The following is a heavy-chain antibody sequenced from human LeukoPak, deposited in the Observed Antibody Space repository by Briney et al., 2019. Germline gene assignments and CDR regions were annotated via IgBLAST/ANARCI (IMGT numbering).Heavy chain of an antibody. V-gene: IGHV3-7*01. Sequence: PGGSLRLSCAASGFTFSSYWMSWVRQAPGKGLEWVANIKQDGSEKYYVDSVKGRFTISRDNAKNSLYLQTNSLRAEDTAVYYCARDGPYCSGGSCYSDYWGQGTLVTVSS. CDR2: IKQDGSEK. J-gene: IGHJ4*02. CDR3: ARDGPYCSGGSCYSDY. D-gene: IGHD2-15*01. CDR1: GFTFSSYW.